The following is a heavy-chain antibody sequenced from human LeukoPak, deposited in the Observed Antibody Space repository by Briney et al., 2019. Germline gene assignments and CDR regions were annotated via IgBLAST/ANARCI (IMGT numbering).Heavy chain of an antibody. CDR3: ARESASSSWPDY. Sequence: ASVKVSCKASGYSFSGHYLHWVRQAPGQGLEWMGRIKPNNGATDYAQKFQDRVTMTRDTSTGTAYMEVSWLRSGETAVYYCARESASSSWPDYWGQGTLVTVSS. D-gene: IGHD6-13*01. J-gene: IGHJ4*02. V-gene: IGHV1-2*06. CDR2: IKPNNGAT. CDR1: GYSFSGHY.